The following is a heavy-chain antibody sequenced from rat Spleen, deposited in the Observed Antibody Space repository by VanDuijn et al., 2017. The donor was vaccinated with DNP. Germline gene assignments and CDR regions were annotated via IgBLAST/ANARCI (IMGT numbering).Heavy chain of an antibody. CDR1: GFTFRNYG. CDR2: ISYDGSST. CDR3: ARSDSYGFPY. V-gene: IGHV5-29*01. Sequence: EVQLVESGGGLVQPGRPLKLSCAASGFTFRNYGMAWVRQAPTKGLEWVATISYDGSSTYYPDSVKGRFTISRDNAKNTLYLQMDSLRSEDTATYYCARSDSYGFPYWGQGTLVTVSS. D-gene: IGHD1-2*01. J-gene: IGHJ3*01.